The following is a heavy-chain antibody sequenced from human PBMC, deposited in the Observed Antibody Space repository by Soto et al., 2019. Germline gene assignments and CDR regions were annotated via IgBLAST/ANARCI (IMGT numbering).Heavy chain of an antibody. D-gene: IGHD3-3*01. Sequence: GGSLRLSCAASGFTFSSYAMSWVRQAPGKGLEWVSAISGSGVSTYYADSVKGRFTISRDNSKNTLYLQMNSLRAEDTAVYYCAKDSQADFWSGTARFDYWGPGTMVTVSS. CDR3: AKDSQADFWSGTARFDY. CDR2: ISGSGVST. V-gene: IGHV3-23*01. CDR1: GFTFSSYA. J-gene: IGHJ4*02.